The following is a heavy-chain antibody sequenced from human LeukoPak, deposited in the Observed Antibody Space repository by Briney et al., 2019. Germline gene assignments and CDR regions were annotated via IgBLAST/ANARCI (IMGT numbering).Heavy chain of an antibody. CDR3: ARAAIAARYYFDY. D-gene: IGHD6-6*01. V-gene: IGHV1-46*01. CDR2: INPSGAST. Sequence: ASVKVSCKASGYIFTSLYIHWVRQAPGQGLEWMGIINPSGASTNYAQKFQGRVTMTRDTSTSTVYMELSSLRSEDTAVYYCARAAIAARYYFDYWGQGSLVTVSS. CDR1: GYIFTSLY. J-gene: IGHJ4*02.